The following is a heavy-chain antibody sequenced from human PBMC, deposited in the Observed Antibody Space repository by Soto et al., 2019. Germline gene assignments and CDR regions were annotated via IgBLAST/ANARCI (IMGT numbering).Heavy chain of an antibody. V-gene: IGHV4-31*03. J-gene: IGHJ4*02. CDR3: ASGTFNDISFDS. CDR2: IYYTGAA. D-gene: IGHD2-21*01. Sequence: VQLQESGPGLVKPSQTLTLTCSVSGGSIDTGGFYWSWARQLPGKVLQWIGYIYYTGAAYYNPALKSRVVISLDTSANQFSLSLTSLTAADTAVYYCASGTFNDISFDSWGQGRLVTVSS. CDR1: GGSIDTGGFY.